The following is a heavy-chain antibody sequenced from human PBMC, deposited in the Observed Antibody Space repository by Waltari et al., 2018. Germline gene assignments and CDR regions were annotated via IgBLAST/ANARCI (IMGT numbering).Heavy chain of an antibody. D-gene: IGHD3-3*01. V-gene: IGHV4-59*01. CDR3: ARGGYDFWSGYHQYYFDY. Sequence: QVQLQESGPGLVKPSETLSLTCTVSGGSLNNYYWTWIRQPPXKGLEWIGYIYYSGSTNYNPSLKSRVTISVDTSKKQFSLKLSSVTAADTAVYYCARGGYDFWSGYHQYYFDYWGQGTXVTVSS. CDR2: IYYSGST. CDR1: GGSLNNYY. J-gene: IGHJ4*02.